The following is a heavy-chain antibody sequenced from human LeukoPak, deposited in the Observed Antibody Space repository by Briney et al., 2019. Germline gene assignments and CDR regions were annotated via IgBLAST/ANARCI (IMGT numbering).Heavy chain of an antibody. CDR3: ARRGLMLVPV. CDR1: GVSVSSSDSY. J-gene: IGHJ4*02. Sequence: PSETLSLTCTVSGVSVSSSDSYWVWVRQSPGMGLEWIGSIYHGGSTYYNPNPSLKSRLTVSADTSRNQFSLKMTSVTASDTAVYYCARRGLMLVPVWGQGMLVTVSS. CDR2: IYHGGST. D-gene: IGHD3-16*01. V-gene: IGHV4-39*01.